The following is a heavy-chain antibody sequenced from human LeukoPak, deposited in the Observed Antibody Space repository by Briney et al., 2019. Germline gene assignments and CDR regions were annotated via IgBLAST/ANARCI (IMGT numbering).Heavy chain of an antibody. CDR2: INSKSGGT. Sequence: ASVKVSCKASGYTFIGYYVHWVRQAPGQGLEWMGWINSKSGGTNYAQKFQGRVAMTRDTSISTAYMELSRLRSGDTAVYYCARPRAFSYGQMYYFDYWGQGALVTVSS. D-gene: IGHD5-18*01. J-gene: IGHJ4*02. V-gene: IGHV1-2*02. CDR3: ARPRAFSYGQMYYFDY. CDR1: GYTFIGYY.